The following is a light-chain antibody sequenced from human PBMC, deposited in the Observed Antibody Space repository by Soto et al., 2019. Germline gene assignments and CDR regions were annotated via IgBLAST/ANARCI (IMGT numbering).Light chain of an antibody. CDR3: QQYETYFRYT. J-gene: IGKJ2*01. V-gene: IGKV1-5*01. Sequence: DIQMTQSPSTLSASVGDRVTITCRASQTINSKLAWYQKKPVQAPKLLIFDGYNLESGVPSRFSGSGSGTEFTLSIGSLQPDDFATYYCQQYETYFRYTFGQGTKLDIK. CDR2: DGY. CDR1: QTINSK.